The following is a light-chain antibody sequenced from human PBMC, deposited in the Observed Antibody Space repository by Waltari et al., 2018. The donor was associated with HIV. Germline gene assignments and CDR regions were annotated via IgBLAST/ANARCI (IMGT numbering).Light chain of an antibody. Sequence: QSALTQPRSVSGSPGQSVTISCTGTSRDVGGYNYVSWYQQHPGKAPKLMIYDVSKRPSVVPARFSASKSGNTASLTISGLQAEDEADYYCCSYGGSYTWVFGGGTKLTVL. CDR2: DVS. J-gene: IGLJ3*02. CDR3: CSYGGSYTWV. V-gene: IGLV2-11*01. CDR1: SRDVGGYNY.